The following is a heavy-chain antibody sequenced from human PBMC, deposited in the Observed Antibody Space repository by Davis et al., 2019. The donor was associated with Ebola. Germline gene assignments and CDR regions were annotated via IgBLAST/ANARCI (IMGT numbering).Heavy chain of an antibody. D-gene: IGHD3-10*01. J-gene: IGHJ6*02. Sequence: MPGGSLRLSCAVYGGSFSGYYWSWIRQPPGKGLEWIGSIYYSGSTYYNPSLKSRVTISVDTSKNQFSLKLSSVTAADTAVYYCARQSAFLGQLWLYYYYYYGMDVWGQGTTVTVSS. CDR2: IYYSGST. V-gene: IGHV4-34*01. CDR1: GGSFSGYY. CDR3: ARQSAFLGQLWLYYYYYYGMDV.